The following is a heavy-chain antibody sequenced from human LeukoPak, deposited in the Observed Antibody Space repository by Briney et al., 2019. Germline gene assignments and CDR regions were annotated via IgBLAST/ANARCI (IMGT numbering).Heavy chain of an antibody. Sequence: SETLSLTCAVYGGSFSGYYWSWIRQPPGKGLEWIGEINHSGSTNYNPSLKSRVTISVDTSKNQFSLKLSSVTAADTAVYYCARGYGSGSYVYWGQGTLVTVSS. J-gene: IGHJ4*02. CDR3: ARGYGSGSYVY. V-gene: IGHV4-34*01. D-gene: IGHD3-10*01. CDR2: INHSGST. CDR1: GGSFSGYY.